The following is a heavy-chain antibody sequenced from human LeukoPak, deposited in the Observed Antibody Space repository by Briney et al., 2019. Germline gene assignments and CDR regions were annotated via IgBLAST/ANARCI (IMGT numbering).Heavy chain of an antibody. CDR3: ASGYPYYFDY. D-gene: IGHD3-22*01. Sequence: PETLSLTCTVSGGSISSSSYYWGWIRQPPGKGLEWIGSIYYSGSTYYNPSLKSRVTISVDTSKNQFSLKLSSVTAADTAAYYCASGYPYYFDYWGQGTLVTVSS. V-gene: IGHV4-39*07. CDR2: IYYSGST. CDR1: GGSISSSSYY. J-gene: IGHJ4*02.